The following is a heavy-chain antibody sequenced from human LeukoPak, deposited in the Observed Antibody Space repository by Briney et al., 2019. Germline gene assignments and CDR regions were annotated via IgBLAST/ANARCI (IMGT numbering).Heavy chain of an antibody. CDR1: GYTFTSYD. CDR2: MNPNSGNT. CDR3: ARPESDSSSWYVF. V-gene: IGHV1-8*01. J-gene: IGHJ4*02. Sequence: ASVKVSCKASGYTFTSYDINWVRQATGQGLEWMGWMNPNSGNTGYAQKFQGRVTMTRNTSISTAYMELSSLRSEGTAVYYCARPESDSSSWYVFWGQGTLVTVSS. D-gene: IGHD6-13*01.